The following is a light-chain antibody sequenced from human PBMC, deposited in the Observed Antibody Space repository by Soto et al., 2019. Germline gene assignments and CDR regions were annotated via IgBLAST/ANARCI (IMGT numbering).Light chain of an antibody. Sequence: EIVLTQSPGTLSLSPGERATLSCRASQSVSSTYLAWDQQKPGQAPRLLIYGASSRATGTPDRFRGSGSGTDFTLTISRLEPEDFAVYYCQQYDNSPLYTFGQGTKLEIK. J-gene: IGKJ2*01. CDR2: GAS. CDR3: QQYDNSPLYT. V-gene: IGKV3-20*01. CDR1: QSVSSTY.